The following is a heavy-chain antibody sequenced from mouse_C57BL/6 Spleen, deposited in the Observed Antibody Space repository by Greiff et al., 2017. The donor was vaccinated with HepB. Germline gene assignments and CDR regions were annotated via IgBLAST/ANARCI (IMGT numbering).Heavy chain of an antibody. D-gene: IGHD2-3*01. J-gene: IGHJ1*03. CDR1: GFTFSSYA. V-gene: IGHV5-4*01. CDR3: ARGGYYPNWYFDV. Sequence: EVQGVESGGGLVKPGGSLKLSCAASGFTFSSYAMSWVRQTPEKRLEWVATISDGGSYTYYPDNVKGRFTISRDNAKNNLYLQMSHLKSEDTAMYYCARGGYYPNWYFDVWGTGTTVTVSS. CDR2: ISDGGSYT.